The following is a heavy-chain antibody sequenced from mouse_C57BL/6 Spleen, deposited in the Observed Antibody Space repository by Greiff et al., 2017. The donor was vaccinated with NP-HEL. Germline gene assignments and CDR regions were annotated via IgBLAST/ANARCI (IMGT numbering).Heavy chain of an antibody. Sequence: VQLQESGAELARPGASVKLSCKASGYTFTSYGISWVQQRTGQGLEWIGEIYPRSGNTYYNEKFKGKATLTANKSSSTAYMGLRILTSEDSAVYFCARGIYDGSSYDWYFDVWGTGTTVTVSS. CDR3: ARGIYDGSSYDWYFDV. CDR1: GYTFTSYG. J-gene: IGHJ1*03. CDR2: IYPRSGNT. D-gene: IGHD1-1*01. V-gene: IGHV1-81*01.